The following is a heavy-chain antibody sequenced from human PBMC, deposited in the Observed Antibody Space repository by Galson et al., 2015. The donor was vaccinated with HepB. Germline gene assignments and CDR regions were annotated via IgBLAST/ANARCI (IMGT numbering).Heavy chain of an antibody. D-gene: IGHD3-9*01. J-gene: IGHJ4*02. Sequence: CAISGDSVSSNSAAWNWIRQSPSRCLEWLGRTYYRSKWYNDYAVSVKSRITINPDTSKNQFSLQLNSVTPEDTAVYYCARAGIILTGYYIGFDYWGQGTLVTVSS. V-gene: IGHV6-1*01. CDR2: TYYRSKWYN. CDR3: ARAGIILTGYYIGFDY. CDR1: GDSVSSNSAA.